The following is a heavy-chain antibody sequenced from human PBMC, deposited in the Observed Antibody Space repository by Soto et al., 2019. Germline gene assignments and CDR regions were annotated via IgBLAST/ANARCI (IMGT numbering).Heavy chain of an antibody. CDR1: GCTFTSYA. Sequence: SVKVSCKASGCTFTSYAISWVRQAPGQGLEWLGGIIPIFGTANYAQKFQGRVTITADESTSTAYMELSSLRAEDTAVYYCARELVGASSRWFSYWGQGTLVTVSS. J-gene: IGHJ4*02. D-gene: IGHD1-26*01. V-gene: IGHV1-69*13. CDR3: ARELVGASSRWFSY. CDR2: IIPIFGTA.